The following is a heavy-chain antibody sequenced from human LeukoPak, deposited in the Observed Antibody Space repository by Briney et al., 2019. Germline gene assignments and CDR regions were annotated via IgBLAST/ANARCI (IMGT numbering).Heavy chain of an antibody. CDR2: IGSNGGNI. CDR1: GFTFSDYY. J-gene: IGHJ4*02. CDR3: ARIYYYGSGSGEY. Sequence: GGSPRLSCAASGFTFSDYYMSWIRQAPGKGLEWIAYIGSNGGNIFYADSVKDRFTISRDNAKNSLYLQMDSLRAEDTAVYYCARIYYYGSGSGEYWGQGTLVTVSS. V-gene: IGHV3-11*04. D-gene: IGHD3-10*01.